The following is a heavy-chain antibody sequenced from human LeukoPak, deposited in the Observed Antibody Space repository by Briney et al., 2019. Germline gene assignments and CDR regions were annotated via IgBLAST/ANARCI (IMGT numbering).Heavy chain of an antibody. Sequence: SQTLSLTCTVSGGSIRSYYWSWIRQPAGKGLEWIGRIYTSGSTSYNPSLKSRVTISLDKSKNQFSLKLSSVTAADTAVYYCARDSTVTTFNYMDVWGKGTTVTVSS. CDR3: ARDSTVTTFNYMDV. CDR1: GGSIRSYY. CDR2: IYTSGST. J-gene: IGHJ6*03. D-gene: IGHD4-11*01. V-gene: IGHV4-4*07.